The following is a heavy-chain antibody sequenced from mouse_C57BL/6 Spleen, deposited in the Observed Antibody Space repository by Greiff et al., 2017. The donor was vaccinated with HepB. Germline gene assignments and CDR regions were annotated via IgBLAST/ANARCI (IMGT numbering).Heavy chain of an antibody. CDR1: GFNIKDDY. J-gene: IGHJ3*01. CDR3: TTPTVEAY. Sequence: VQLKESGAELVRPGASVKLSCTASGFNIKDDYMHWVKQRPEQGLEWIGWIDPENGDTEYASKFQGKATITADTSSNTAYLQLSSLTSEDTAVYYCTTPTVEAYWGQGTLVTVSA. CDR2: IDPENGDT. D-gene: IGHD1-1*01. V-gene: IGHV14-4*01.